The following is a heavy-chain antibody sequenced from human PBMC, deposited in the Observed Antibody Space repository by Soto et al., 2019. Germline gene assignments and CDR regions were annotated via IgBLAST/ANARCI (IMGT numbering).Heavy chain of an antibody. V-gene: IGHV3-7*03. Sequence: GGSLRLSCAASRFTFSNSWMTWVRQAPGKGLEWVANMNQDGSEKYYEDSVKGRFTISRDNAKNSLSLQMNSLRAEDTSVYFCARDNGGTFDYWGQGALVTVSS. CDR1: RFTFSNSW. D-gene: IGHD7-27*01. J-gene: IGHJ4*02. CDR3: ARDNGGTFDY. CDR2: MNQDGSEK.